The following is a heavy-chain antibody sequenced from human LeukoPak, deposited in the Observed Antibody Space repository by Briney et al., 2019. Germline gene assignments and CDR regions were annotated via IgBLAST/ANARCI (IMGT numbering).Heavy chain of an antibody. Sequence: ASLKVSCKASGYTFTGYHMHWVRQAPGQGLEWMGRINPNSGGTTYAQKFQGRVTMTRDTSISTAYMELSRLRSDDTAVFYCARQRSGWSYDAFDIWGQGTMVTVSS. CDR3: ARQRSGWSYDAFDI. CDR2: INPNSGGT. V-gene: IGHV1-2*06. D-gene: IGHD6-19*01. J-gene: IGHJ3*02. CDR1: GYTFTGYH.